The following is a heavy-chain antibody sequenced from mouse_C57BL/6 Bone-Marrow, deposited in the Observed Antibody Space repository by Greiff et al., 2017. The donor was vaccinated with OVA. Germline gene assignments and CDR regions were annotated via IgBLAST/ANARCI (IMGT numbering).Heavy chain of an antibody. J-gene: IGHJ4*01. CDR1: GFTFSDYY. CDR3: ARGGYGNYAMDY. D-gene: IGHD2-10*02. V-gene: IGHV5-16*01. Sequence: EVKLMESEGGLVQPGSSMKLSCTASGFTFSDYYMAWVRQVPEKGLEWVANINYDGSSTYYLDSLKSRFIISRDNAKNILYLQMSSLKSEDTATYYCARGGYGNYAMDYWGQGTSVTVSS. CDR2: INYDGSST.